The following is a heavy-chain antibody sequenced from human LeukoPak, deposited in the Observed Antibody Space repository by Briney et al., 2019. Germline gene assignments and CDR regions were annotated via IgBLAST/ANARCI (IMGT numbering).Heavy chain of an antibody. J-gene: IGHJ3*02. CDR2: IITSGTNT. CDR1: GFTFSHYD. D-gene: IGHD6-6*01. V-gene: IGHV3-23*01. CDR3: AKSVRRAFDI. Sequence: PGGSLRLSCVASGFTFSHYDMTWVRQAPGKGLEWVSGIITSGTNTYYADSVKGRFTISRDNSRNTLYLQMNSLRAEDTALYYCAKSVRRAFDIWGQGTMVTVSS.